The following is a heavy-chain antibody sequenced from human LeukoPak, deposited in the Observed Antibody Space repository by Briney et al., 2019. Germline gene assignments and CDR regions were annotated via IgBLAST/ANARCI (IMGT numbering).Heavy chain of an antibody. V-gene: IGHV1-46*01. Sequence: ASVKVSCKASGYTFTGYMHWVRQAPGQGLEWMGIINPSGGSTSYAQKFQGRVTMTRDTSTSTVYMELSSLRSEDTAVYYCARGFSVAVAIAYWGQGTLVTVSS. CDR3: ARGFSVAVAIAY. D-gene: IGHD6-19*01. CDR2: INPSGGST. J-gene: IGHJ4*02. CDR1: GYTFTGY.